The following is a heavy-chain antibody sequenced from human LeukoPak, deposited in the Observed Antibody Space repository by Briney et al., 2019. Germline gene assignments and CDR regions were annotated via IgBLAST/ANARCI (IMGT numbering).Heavy chain of an antibody. CDR2: ISNDGSNK. D-gene: IGHD2-15*01. CDR1: GFTFSSYA. J-gene: IGHJ6*04. CDR3: ARSRREVVVVASYYYYYYGIDV. Sequence: GGSLRLSCAASGFTFSSYAMHWDRQGPGKGLEWVADISNDGSNKYYADSVKGRFTIYRDNSKNTLYLQMNSLRAEDTAVYYCARSRREVVVVASYYYYYYGIDVWGKGTTVTVSS. V-gene: IGHV3-30*04.